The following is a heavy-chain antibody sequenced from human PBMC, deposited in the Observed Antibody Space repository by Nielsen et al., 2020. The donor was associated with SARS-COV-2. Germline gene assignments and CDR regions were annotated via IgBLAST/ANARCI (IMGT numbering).Heavy chain of an antibody. CDR2: INPNSGGT. Sequence: ASVKVSCKASGYTFTSYGISWVRQAPGQGLEWMGWINPNSGGTNYAQKFQGRVTMTRDTSISTAYMELSRLRSDDTAVYYCARFTRYGGWFDPWGQGTLVTVSS. D-gene: IGHD3-10*01. CDR3: ARFTRYGGWFDP. J-gene: IGHJ5*02. CDR1: GYTFTSYG. V-gene: IGHV1-2*02.